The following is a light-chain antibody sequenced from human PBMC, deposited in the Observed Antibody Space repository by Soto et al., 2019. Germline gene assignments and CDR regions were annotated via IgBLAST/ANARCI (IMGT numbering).Light chain of an antibody. V-gene: IGLV1-40*01. CDR3: QSYDSSLSAYV. CDR2: GNS. Sequence: QSVLTQPPSVSGAPGQRVTISCTGSSSNIGAGYDVHWYQQLPGTAPKLLIYGNSNRPSGDPDRFSGSKSGTSASLAITGLQAEDVADYYCQSYDSSLSAYVFGTGTKVTVL. CDR1: SSNIGAGYD. J-gene: IGLJ1*01.